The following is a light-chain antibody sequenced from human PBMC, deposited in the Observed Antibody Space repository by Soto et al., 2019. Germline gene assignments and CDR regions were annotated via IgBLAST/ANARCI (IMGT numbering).Light chain of an antibody. J-gene: IGKJ4*02. CDR2: DTS. CDR1: QGIGEA. V-gene: IGKV3-15*01. Sequence: EVVMRQSPATLSVSPGEGATLACRASQGIGEALAWYQHKPGQTPRLLIDDTSTSATGVPTRFSGSRYQAEFTLPITSLLCEDFAAHYSHSYYSWPLKFGGRTTV. CDR3: HSYYSWPLK.